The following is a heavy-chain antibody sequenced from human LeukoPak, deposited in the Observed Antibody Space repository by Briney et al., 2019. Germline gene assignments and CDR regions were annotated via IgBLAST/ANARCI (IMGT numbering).Heavy chain of an antibody. Sequence: GGSLRLSCAASGITFSSYAMTWVRQAPGKGLEWVSLISGTGGTTYYADSVKGRFTISRDNSKNTLELQLNSLRADDTAVYYCAKAGGSMWYSPQFDYWGPGTPDTVSS. D-gene: IGHD6-13*01. CDR3: AKAGGSMWYSPQFDY. CDR2: ISGTGGTT. CDR1: GITFSSYA. J-gene: IGHJ4*02. V-gene: IGHV3-23*01.